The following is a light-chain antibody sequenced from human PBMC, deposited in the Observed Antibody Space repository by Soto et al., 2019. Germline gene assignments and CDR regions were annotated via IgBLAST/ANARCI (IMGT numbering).Light chain of an antibody. J-gene: IGLJ1*01. CDR1: RSDVGGYNY. V-gene: IGLV2-11*01. CDR3: CSYAGTPYV. CDR2: GVS. Sequence: QSALTQPRSVSASPGQAVTISCTGTRSDVGGYNYVSWYQHHPGKAPKLMIYGVSARPSGVPDRFSGSKSGNTASLPISGLQAEDEADYYCCSYAGTPYVFGTGTKVTVL.